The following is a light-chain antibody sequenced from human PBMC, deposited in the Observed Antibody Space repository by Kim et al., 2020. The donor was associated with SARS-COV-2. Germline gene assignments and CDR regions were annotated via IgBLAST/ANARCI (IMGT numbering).Light chain of an antibody. Sequence: DVVMTQSPLSLPVTLGQPASISCRSSQSLVDSDGNTYLNWFQQRPGQSPRRLIYKVSNRDSGVPDRFSGSGSGTDFTLKISRVEADDVGVYYCMQGIHPITFGQGTRLEIK. V-gene: IGKV2-30*01. CDR2: KVS. J-gene: IGKJ5*01. CDR1: QSLVDSDGNTY. CDR3: MQGIHPIT.